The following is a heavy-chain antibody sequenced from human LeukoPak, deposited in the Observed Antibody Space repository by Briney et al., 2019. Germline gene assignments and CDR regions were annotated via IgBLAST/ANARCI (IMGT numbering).Heavy chain of an antibody. CDR2: IKQDGSEK. J-gene: IGHJ3*02. CDR3: ANWEGDYLDAFDI. CDR1: GFTFSSYW. V-gene: IGHV3-7*03. Sequence: PGGSLRLSCAASGFTFSSYWMSWVRQAPGKGLEWVANIKQDGSEKYYVDSVKGRFTISRDNSKNTLYLQMNSLRAEDTAVYYCANWEGDYLDAFDIWGQGTMVTVSS. D-gene: IGHD4-17*01.